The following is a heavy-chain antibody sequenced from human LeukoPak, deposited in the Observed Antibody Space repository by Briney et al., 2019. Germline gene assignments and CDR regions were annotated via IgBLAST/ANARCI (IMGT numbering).Heavy chain of an antibody. V-gene: IGHV3-73*01. D-gene: IGHD3-10*01. Sequence: GGSLTLSCAASGFTFSGSAMHWVRQASGKGLEWVGRIRSKANSYATAYAASVKGRFTISRDDSKNTAYLQMNSLKTEDTAVYYCTRLVRGVIINYFDYWGQGTLVTVSS. CDR3: TRLVRGVIINYFDY. CDR1: GFTFSGSA. J-gene: IGHJ4*02. CDR2: IRSKANSYAT.